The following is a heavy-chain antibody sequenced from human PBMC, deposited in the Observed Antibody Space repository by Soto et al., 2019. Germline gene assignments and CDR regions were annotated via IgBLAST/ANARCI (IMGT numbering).Heavy chain of an antibody. CDR3: ARQTWDCDFSYFDF. V-gene: IGHV3-48*02. D-gene: IGHD3-16*01. CDR2: ISSGSSTV. J-gene: IGHJ4*02. CDR1: GFTFRSYS. Sequence: PGGSLRLSCAASGFTFRSYSMNWVRQAPGKGLEWISYISSGSSTVHYADSVKGRFTISRDNAKNSLYLQIDSLTDDDTAVYYCARQTWDCDFSYFDFWGPGTLVTVSS.